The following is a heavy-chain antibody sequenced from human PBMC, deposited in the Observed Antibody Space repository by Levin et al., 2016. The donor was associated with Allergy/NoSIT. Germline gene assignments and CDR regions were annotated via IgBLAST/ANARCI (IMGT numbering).Heavy chain of an antibody. J-gene: IGHJ4*02. D-gene: IGHD3-3*01. CDR2: INLNSGGT. CDR3: ARVGYSTFGVVLDY. V-gene: IGHV1-2*02. Sequence: WVRQAPGQGLEWMGWINLNSGGTNYAQKFQGRVTVTRDTSVNTIYMDLNGLRSDDTAVYYCARVGYSTFGVVLDYWGQGTLVTVSS.